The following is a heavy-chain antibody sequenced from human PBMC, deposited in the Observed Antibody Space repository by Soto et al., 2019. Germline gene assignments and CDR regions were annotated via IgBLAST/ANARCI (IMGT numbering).Heavy chain of an antibody. CDR1: GYTFTTYD. J-gene: IGHJ1*01. V-gene: IGHV1-18*01. D-gene: IGHD6-13*01. Sequence: ASVKVSSKASGYTFTTYDIHGVRQAPGQRLQWMGGISGYNRNTNYAQKFQGRVTMTTDTSTTTAYMDQMNLTSEETALDYFWRQKPGTSWSRAEYFQQWGQRNLVPV. CDR3: WRQKPGTSWSRAEYFQQ. CDR2: ISGYNRNT.